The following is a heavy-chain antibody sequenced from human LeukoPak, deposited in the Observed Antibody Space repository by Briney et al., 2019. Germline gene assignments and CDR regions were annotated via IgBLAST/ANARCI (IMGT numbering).Heavy chain of an antibody. V-gene: IGHV3-23*01. CDR3: ANEAYYYGSGSSLPDY. D-gene: IGHD3-10*01. J-gene: IGHJ4*02. CDR2: ISGSGGST. CDR1: GFTFSSYA. Sequence: PGGSLRLSCAASGFTFSSYAMSWVRQAPGKGLEWVSAISGSGGSTYYADSVKGRFTISRDSSKNTLYLQMNSLRAEDTAVYYCANEAYYYGSGSSLPDYWGQGTLVTVSS.